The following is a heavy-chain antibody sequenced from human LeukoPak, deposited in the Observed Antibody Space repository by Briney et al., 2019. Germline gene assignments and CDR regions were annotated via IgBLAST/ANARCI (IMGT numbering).Heavy chain of an antibody. CDR3: ARDLTHLRLGELSQPRY. J-gene: IGHJ4*02. Sequence: ASAKFSCKASGYTFTSYGISWVLQAPGQGLEWIGCFSAYNGNTNYAQKLQGRVTMTTDTSTSTAYMEPRSLRSDDTAVYYCARDLTHLRLGELSQPRYWGQGTLVTVSS. V-gene: IGHV1-18*01. D-gene: IGHD3-16*02. CDR1: GYTFTSYG. CDR2: FSAYNGNT.